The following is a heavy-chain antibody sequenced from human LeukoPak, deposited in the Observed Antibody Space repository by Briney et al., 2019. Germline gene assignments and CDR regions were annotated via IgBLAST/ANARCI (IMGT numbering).Heavy chain of an antibody. V-gene: IGHV4-39*01. CDR2: IYYSGST. Sequence: PSETLSLTCTVSGGSISSSSYYWGWIRQPPGKGLEWIGSIYYSGSTYYNPSLKSRVTISVDTSKNQFSLKLSSVTAADTAVYYCARVHCTNGVCYMPTFDYWGQGTLVTVSS. D-gene: IGHD2-8*01. J-gene: IGHJ4*02. CDR3: ARVHCTNGVCYMPTFDY. CDR1: GGSISSSSYY.